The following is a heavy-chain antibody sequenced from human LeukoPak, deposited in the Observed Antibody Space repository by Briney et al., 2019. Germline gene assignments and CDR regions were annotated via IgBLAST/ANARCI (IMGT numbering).Heavy chain of an antibody. V-gene: IGHV1-2*02. J-gene: IGHJ3*02. D-gene: IGHD7-27*01. Sequence: ASVKVSCKASGYTFTGYYMHWVRQAPGQGLEWMGWINPNSGGTNYAQKFQGRVTMTRDTSISTAYMELSRLRSDDTAVYYCARVTFPNWDDAFDIWGQGTMVTVSS. CDR2: INPNSGGT. CDR1: GYTFTGYY. CDR3: ARVTFPNWDDAFDI.